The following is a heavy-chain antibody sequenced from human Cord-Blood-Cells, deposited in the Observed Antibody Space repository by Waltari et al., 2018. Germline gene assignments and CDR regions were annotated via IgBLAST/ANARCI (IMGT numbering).Heavy chain of an antibody. J-gene: IGHJ3*02. D-gene: IGHD3-10*01. Sequence: QVQLQESGPGLVKPSETLSLTCTGSGGSISSHYWSWIRQPPGKGLEWIGYIYYSGSTNYNPSLKSRVTISVDTSKNQFSLKLSSVTAADTAVYYCARDRGTGRAFDIWGQGTMVTVSS. CDR3: ARDRGTGRAFDI. CDR1: GGSISSHY. CDR2: IYYSGST. V-gene: IGHV4-59*11.